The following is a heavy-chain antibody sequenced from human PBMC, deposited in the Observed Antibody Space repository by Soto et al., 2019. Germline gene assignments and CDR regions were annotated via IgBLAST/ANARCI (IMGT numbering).Heavy chain of an antibody. D-gene: IGHD3-10*01. CDR3: ARVADDFYGSGSPPYYMDV. CDR2: ISSSGSTI. Sequence: GGSLRLSCAASGFTFSDYYMSWIRQAPGKGLEWVSYISSSGSTIYYADSVKGRFTISRDNAKNSLYLQMNSLRAEDTAVYYCARVADDFYGSGSPPYYMDVWGKGTTVTVSS. J-gene: IGHJ6*03. CDR1: GFTFSDYY. V-gene: IGHV3-11*01.